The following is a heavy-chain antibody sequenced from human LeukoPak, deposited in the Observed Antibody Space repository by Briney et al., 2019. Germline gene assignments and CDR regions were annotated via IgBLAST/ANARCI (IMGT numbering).Heavy chain of an antibody. D-gene: IGHD3-22*01. Sequence: SETLSLTCTVSGGSISSYYWSWIRQPAGKGLEWIGRIYTSGSTNYNPSLKSRVTMSVDTSKNQFSLKLSSVTAADTAVYYCARDAPVSYYYDGSGYYWFDPWGQGTLVTVSS. CDR3: ARDAPVSYYYDGSGYYWFDP. CDR2: IYTSGST. CDR1: GGSISSYY. J-gene: IGHJ5*02. V-gene: IGHV4-4*07.